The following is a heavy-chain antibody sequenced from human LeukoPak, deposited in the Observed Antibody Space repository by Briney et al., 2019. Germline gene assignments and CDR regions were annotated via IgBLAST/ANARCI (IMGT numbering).Heavy chain of an antibody. Sequence: PGGSLRLSCAASGFTFSSYAMSWVRQAPGKGLEWVSAISGCGVSTYYADSVKGRFTISRDNSKNTLYLQMNSLRAEDTAVYYCAKDQGGYDSSGYYVGYWGQGTLVTVSS. CDR1: GFTFSSYA. J-gene: IGHJ4*02. V-gene: IGHV3-23*01. CDR3: AKDQGGYDSSGYYVGY. CDR2: ISGCGVST. D-gene: IGHD3-22*01.